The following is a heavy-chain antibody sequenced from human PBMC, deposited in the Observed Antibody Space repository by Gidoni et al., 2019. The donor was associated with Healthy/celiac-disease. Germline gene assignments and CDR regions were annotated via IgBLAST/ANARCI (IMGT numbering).Heavy chain of an antibody. V-gene: IGHV3-33*01. Sequence: APGKGLEWVAVIWYDGSNKYYADSVKGRFTISRDNSKNTLYLQMNSLRAEDTAVYYCARDWVEYSGMQGMDVWGQGTTVTVSS. J-gene: IGHJ6*02. D-gene: IGHD3-10*01. CDR2: IWYDGSNK. CDR3: ARDWVEYSGMQGMDV.